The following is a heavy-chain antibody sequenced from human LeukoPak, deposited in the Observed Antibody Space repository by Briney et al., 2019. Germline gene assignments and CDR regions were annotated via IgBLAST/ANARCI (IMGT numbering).Heavy chain of an antibody. CDR1: GFTFSNYW. Sequence: PGGSLRLSCAASGFTFSNYWMHWVRQAPGKGLVWVSRIDTDGSSTVYADSLKGRFTISKDNAKNTLYLQMNSLRAEDTAVYYCARDDSSARANYWGQGTLVTVSS. V-gene: IGHV3-74*01. D-gene: IGHD3-22*01. CDR3: ARDDSSARANY. CDR2: IDTDGSST. J-gene: IGHJ4*02.